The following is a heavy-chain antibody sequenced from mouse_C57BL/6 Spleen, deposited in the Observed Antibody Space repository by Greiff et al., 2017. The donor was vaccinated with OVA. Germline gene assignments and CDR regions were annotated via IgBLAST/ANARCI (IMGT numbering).Heavy chain of an antibody. CDR1: GYTFTSYW. J-gene: IGHJ2*01. V-gene: IGHV1-52*01. Sequence: QVQLQQPGAELVRPGSSVKLSCKASGYTFTSYWMHWVKQRPIQGLEWIGNIDPSDSDTHYNQKFKDKATLTVDKSSSTAYMELSSLTTEDSAVYYCARGGLRYPYCFDYWGQGTTLTVSA. CDR2: IDPSDSDT. CDR3: ARGGLRYPYCFDY. D-gene: IGHD1-1*01.